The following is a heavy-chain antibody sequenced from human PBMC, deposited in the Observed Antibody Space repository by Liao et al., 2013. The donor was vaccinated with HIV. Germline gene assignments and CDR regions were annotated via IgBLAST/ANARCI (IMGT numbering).Heavy chain of an antibody. CDR2: IYDSGST. V-gene: IGHV4-30-4*08. J-gene: IGHJ4*02. D-gene: IGHD5-12*01. CDR3: ARTPRGYSGYDVDY. CDR1: GGSISSGDNY. Sequence: QVQLQETGPGLVKPSQTLSLTCTVSGGSISSGDNYWSWIRQPPGKGLEWIGYIYDSGSTYYNPSLKSRVTISVDTSKNQFSLKLSSVTAADTAVYYCARTPRGYSGYDVDYWGQGTLVTVSS.